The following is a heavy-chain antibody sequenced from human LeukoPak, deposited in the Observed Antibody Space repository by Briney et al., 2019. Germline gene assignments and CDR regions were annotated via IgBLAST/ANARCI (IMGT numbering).Heavy chain of an antibody. CDR2: ISGSGGST. J-gene: IGHJ3*02. D-gene: IGHD3-22*01. V-gene: IGHV3-23*01. Sequence: PGGSLRLSCAASGFTFSSYAMSWVRQAPGKGLEWVSAISGSGGSTYYADSVKGRFTISRDNSKNTLYPQMNSLRAEDTAVYYCAKFITMIVDAFDIWGQGTMVTVSS. CDR3: AKFITMIVDAFDI. CDR1: GFTFSSYA.